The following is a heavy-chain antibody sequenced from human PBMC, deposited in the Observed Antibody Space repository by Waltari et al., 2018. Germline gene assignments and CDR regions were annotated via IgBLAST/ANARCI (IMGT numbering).Heavy chain of an antibody. V-gene: IGHV1-46*01. CDR3: AREPPGATKGFDY. CDR2: INAAAGTT. CDR1: GYTFSNYS. D-gene: IGHD1-26*01. Sequence: QVRLVQSGAEVKKPGASLKVSCEASGYTFSNYSVHWVRQAPGQGLEWMGMINAAAGTTNYAPKFRCSATMPRDTSTSTVYLDLSSLRSEDTAVYFCAREPPGATKGFDYGGQGTLVIVSS. J-gene: IGHJ4*02.